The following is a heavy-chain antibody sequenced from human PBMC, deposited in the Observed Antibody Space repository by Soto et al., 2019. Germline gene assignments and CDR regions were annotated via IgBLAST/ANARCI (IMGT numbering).Heavy chain of an antibody. CDR1: GGSISSGGYY. Sequence: QVQLQESGPGLVKPSQTLSLTCTVSGGSISSGGYYWSWIRQHPGKGLEWIGYIYYSGSTYYNPSLKSRVTISVDTSKNHFPLKLSSATAADTAVYYCARDSYDSSGYYPNWFDPWGQGTLVTVSS. CDR3: ARDSYDSSGYYPNWFDP. V-gene: IGHV4-31*03. D-gene: IGHD3-22*01. CDR2: IYYSGST. J-gene: IGHJ5*02.